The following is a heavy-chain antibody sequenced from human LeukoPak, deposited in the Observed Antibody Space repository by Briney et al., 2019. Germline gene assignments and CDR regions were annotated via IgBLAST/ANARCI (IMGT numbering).Heavy chain of an antibody. CDR1: GFTFGDYY. Sequence: PGGSLRLSCAASGFTFGDYYMSWIRQAPGRGLEWVSYISTSVTYTEYADSVKGRFTISRDNAKNPLYLQMNSLRAEDTAVYYCAREGRSGSYLGRFDPWGQGTLVTVSS. CDR2: ISTSVTYT. V-gene: IGHV3-11*05. J-gene: IGHJ5*02. D-gene: IGHD1-26*01. CDR3: AREGRSGSYLGRFDP.